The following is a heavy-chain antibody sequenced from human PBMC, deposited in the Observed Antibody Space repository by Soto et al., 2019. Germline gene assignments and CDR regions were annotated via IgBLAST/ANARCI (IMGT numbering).Heavy chain of an antibody. Sequence: PGGSLRLSCAASGFTFSRYNMNWVRQAPGKGLEWVSYISSSSSTIYYADSVKGRFTISRDNAKNSLYLQMNSLRDEDTAVYYCASDSSTSLDYWGQGTLVTVSS. J-gene: IGHJ4*02. CDR2: ISSSSSTI. CDR3: ASDSSTSLDY. CDR1: GFTFSRYN. D-gene: IGHD6-6*01. V-gene: IGHV3-48*02.